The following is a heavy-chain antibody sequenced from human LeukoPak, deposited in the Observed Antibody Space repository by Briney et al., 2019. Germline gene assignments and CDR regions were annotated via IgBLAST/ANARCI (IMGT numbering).Heavy chain of an antibody. CDR3: AKPGDYYGSGSYDY. CDR2: ISGSGGST. Sequence: GGSLRLSCAASGFTFSSYAMSWVRQAPGKGLEWVSAISGSGGSTYYADSVKGRFTISRDNSKNTLYLQMNSLRAEDTAVYYCAKPGDYYGSGSYDYWGQGTLVTVSS. D-gene: IGHD3-10*01. J-gene: IGHJ4*02. CDR1: GFTFSSYA. V-gene: IGHV3-23*01.